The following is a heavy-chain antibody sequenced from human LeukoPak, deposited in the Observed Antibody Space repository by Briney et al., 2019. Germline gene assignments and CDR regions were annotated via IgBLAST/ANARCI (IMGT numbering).Heavy chain of an antibody. D-gene: IGHD6-19*01. Sequence: GGSLRLSCAVSGFTFSSYAMSWVRQAPGKGLESVSAISGSGGSTYYADSVKGRLTISTENSKNTLYLQMNSLRAEDTAVYYCAKDKSQEQWLVLDYFDYWGQGTLVTVSS. J-gene: IGHJ4*02. CDR2: ISGSGGST. CDR3: AKDKSQEQWLVLDYFDY. V-gene: IGHV3-23*01. CDR1: GFTFSSYA.